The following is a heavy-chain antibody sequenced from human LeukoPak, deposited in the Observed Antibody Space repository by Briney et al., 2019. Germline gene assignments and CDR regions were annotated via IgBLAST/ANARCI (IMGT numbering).Heavy chain of an antibody. D-gene: IGHD2-15*01. CDR1: GGTFSSYA. V-gene: IGHV1-69*05. Sequence: ASVKVSCKASGGTFSSYAISWVRQAPGRGLEWMGRIIPIFGTANYAQKFQGRVTITTDESTSTAYMELSSLRSEDTAVYYCATQASCSGGSCYYYYYMDVWGKGTTVTVSS. CDR3: ATQASCSGGSCYYYYYMDV. CDR2: IIPIFGTA. J-gene: IGHJ6*03.